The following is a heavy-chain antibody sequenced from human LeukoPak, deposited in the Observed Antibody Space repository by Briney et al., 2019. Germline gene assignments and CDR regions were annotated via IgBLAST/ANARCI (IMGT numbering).Heavy chain of an antibody. CDR1: GGSISSGNYY. Sequence: SETLSLTCTVSGGSISSGNYYWSWIRQPAGKGLEWIGRIYTSGSTNYNPSLKSRVTISVGTSKNQFSLKLSSVTAADTAVYYCASEGWAAAGTGYYDYWGQGTLVTVSS. CDR2: IYTSGST. V-gene: IGHV4-61*02. J-gene: IGHJ4*02. D-gene: IGHD6-13*01. CDR3: ASEGWAAAGTGYYDY.